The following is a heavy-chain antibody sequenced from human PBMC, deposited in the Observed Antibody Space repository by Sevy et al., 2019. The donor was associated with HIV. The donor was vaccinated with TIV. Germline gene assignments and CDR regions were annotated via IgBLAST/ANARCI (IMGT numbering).Heavy chain of an antibody. D-gene: IGHD3-10*01. CDR2: INAGNGNR. J-gene: IGHJ4*02. Sequence: ASVKVSCKASGYTFTSYAFHWVRQAPGQRLEWMGWINAGNGNRKYSGKFQGRVTITRDTSASTAYMDLSSLISEDTAVYYCAWDYFGSGNFYNGNFFDYWGQGTLVTVSS. V-gene: IGHV1-3*01. CDR3: AWDYFGSGNFYNGNFFDY. CDR1: GYTFTSYA.